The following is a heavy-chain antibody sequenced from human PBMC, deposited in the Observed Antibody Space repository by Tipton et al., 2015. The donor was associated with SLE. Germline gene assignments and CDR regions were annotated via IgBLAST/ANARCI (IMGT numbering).Heavy chain of an antibody. V-gene: IGHV3-21*03. CDR1: GFTFSSYS. D-gene: IGHD3-9*01. CDR2: ISSSSSYI. Sequence: SLRLSCAASGFTFSSYSMNWVRQAPWKGLDWVSSISSSSSYIYYADSLKGRFTISRDNAKNSLYLQMNSLRAEDTAVYYCARDPHPLTGYYPDFDYWGQGTLVTVSS. J-gene: IGHJ4*02. CDR3: ARDPHPLTGYYPDFDY.